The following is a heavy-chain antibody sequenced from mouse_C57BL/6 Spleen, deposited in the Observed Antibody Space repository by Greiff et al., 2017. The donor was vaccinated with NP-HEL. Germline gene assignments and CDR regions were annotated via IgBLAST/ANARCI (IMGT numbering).Heavy chain of an antibody. CDR2: IDPEDGET. Sequence: EVKVVESGAELVKPGASVKLSCTASGFNIKDYYMHWVKQRTEQGLEWIGRIDPEDGETKYDPKFQGKATITADKSSNTAYLQLSSLTSEDTAVYYCARLWEGYYYAMDYWGQGTSVTVSS. CDR1: GFNIKDYY. J-gene: IGHJ4*01. D-gene: IGHD4-1*01. CDR3: ARLWEGYYYAMDY. V-gene: IGHV14-2*01.